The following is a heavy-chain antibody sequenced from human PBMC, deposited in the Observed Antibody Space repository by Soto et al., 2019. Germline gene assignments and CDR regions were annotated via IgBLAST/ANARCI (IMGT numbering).Heavy chain of an antibody. CDR3: ARVWGGAFDI. CDR1: GRSISRLY. V-gene: IGHV4-59*01. D-gene: IGHD3-10*01. CDR2: IYYSGST. Sequence: SETLSLTFTVSGRSISRLYWSWIRQPPGKGLEWIGYIYYSGSTNYNPSLKSRVTISVDTSKNQFSLKLSSVTAADTAVYYCARVWGGAFDIWGQGTMVT. J-gene: IGHJ3*02.